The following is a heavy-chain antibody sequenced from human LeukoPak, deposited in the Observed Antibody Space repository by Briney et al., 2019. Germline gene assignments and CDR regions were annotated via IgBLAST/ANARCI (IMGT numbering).Heavy chain of an antibody. CDR2: ISGSGGST. Sequence: GGSLRLSCAASGFTFSGYAMSWVRQPPEKGLEWVSAISGSGGSTYYADSVKGRFTIARDNSKSTLFLQLNSLRAEDTAFYYCARSPGDSAAAGLNYWGQGTLVTVSS. V-gene: IGHV3-23*01. CDR1: GFTFSGYA. D-gene: IGHD6-13*01. J-gene: IGHJ4*02. CDR3: ARSPGDSAAAGLNY.